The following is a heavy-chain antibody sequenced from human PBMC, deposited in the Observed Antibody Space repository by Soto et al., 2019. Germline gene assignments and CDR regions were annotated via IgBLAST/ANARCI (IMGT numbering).Heavy chain of an antibody. D-gene: IGHD2-15*01. Sequence: GGSLRLSCAASGFTFSSYAMSWVRQAPGKGLEWVSAISGSGGSTYYADSVKGRFTISRDNSKNTLYLQMNSLRAEDTAVYYCAKDLTGIHCSGGSCYFDYWGQGTLVTVSS. CDR3: AKDLTGIHCSGGSCYFDY. V-gene: IGHV3-23*01. J-gene: IGHJ4*02. CDR1: GFTFSSYA. CDR2: ISGSGGST.